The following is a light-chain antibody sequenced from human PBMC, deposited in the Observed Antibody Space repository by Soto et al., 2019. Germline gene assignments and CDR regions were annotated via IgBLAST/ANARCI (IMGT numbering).Light chain of an antibody. Sequence: QSVLTQPASVSGSTGQSITISCTGTSSDVGAYNFVSWYQQHPGKAPKVMIYDVTNRPSGVSDRFSGSKSGNTASLTISGLQAEDEADYYCGSYTSSSSRLFGTGTKVTVL. CDR2: DVT. CDR1: SSDVGAYNF. J-gene: IGLJ1*01. CDR3: GSYTSSSSRL. V-gene: IGLV2-14*01.